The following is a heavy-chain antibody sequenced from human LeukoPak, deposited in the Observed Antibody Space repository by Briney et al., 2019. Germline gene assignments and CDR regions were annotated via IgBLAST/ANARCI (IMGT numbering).Heavy chain of an antibody. CDR2: INSDGSST. Sequence: GGSLRLSCAASGFSFSNYWMHWVRQAPGKGLVWVSRINSDGSSTNYADSMKGRFTISRDNAKNTLYLQMNSLRAGDTAVYYCARDYCSGGSCYPRSFDYWGQGALVTVSS. J-gene: IGHJ4*02. D-gene: IGHD2-15*01. CDR1: GFSFSNYW. CDR3: ARDYCSGGSCYPRSFDY. V-gene: IGHV3-74*01.